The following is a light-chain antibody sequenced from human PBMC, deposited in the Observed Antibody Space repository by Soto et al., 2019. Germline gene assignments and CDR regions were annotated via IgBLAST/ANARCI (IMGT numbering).Light chain of an antibody. Sequence: EVVMRQSPATRSVSPGEGATVSCRASQGIGDTLAWYQHKPGQTPRFLIYDTSTRATGVPTRFSGSRSGAEFTLTVSSLQSEDFAVYYCQEYSKWPSRTFGPGTKVDIK. V-gene: IGKV3-15*01. CDR3: QEYSKWPSRT. CDR1: QGIGDT. CDR2: DTS. J-gene: IGKJ1*01.